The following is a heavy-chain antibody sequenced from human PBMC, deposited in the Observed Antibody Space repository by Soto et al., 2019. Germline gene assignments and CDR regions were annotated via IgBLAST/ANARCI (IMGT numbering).Heavy chain of an antibody. V-gene: IGHV5-51*01. CDR2: VNPDDSTT. CDR3: VRRFCSDTTCRFNSKGN. J-gene: IGHJ4*02. Sequence: PGESLKISFEGSGYIFTNYWIGWVRQMPGKGLEWMGIVNPDDSTTTYSQSFQGQVIISADKSVRSAYLQWSSLKDSDTATYYCVRRFCSDTTCRFNSKGNWSEGTLVTVSS. CDR1: GYIFTNYW. D-gene: IGHD2-15*01.